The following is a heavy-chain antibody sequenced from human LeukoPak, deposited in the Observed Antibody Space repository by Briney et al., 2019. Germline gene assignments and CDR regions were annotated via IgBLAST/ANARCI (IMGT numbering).Heavy chain of an antibody. D-gene: IGHD3-10*01. Sequence: SETLSLTCTVSGGSISSYYWSWIRQPPGKGLEWIGYIYTSGSTNYNPSLKSRVTISVDTSKNQSSLKLSSVTAADTAVYYCARVSYYGSGSFNWFDPWGQGTLVTVSS. V-gene: IGHV4-4*09. CDR2: IYTSGST. CDR1: GGSISSYY. J-gene: IGHJ5*02. CDR3: ARVSYYGSGSFNWFDP.